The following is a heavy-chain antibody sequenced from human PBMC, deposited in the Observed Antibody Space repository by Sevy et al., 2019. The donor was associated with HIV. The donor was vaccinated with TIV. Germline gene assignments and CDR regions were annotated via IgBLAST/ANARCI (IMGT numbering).Heavy chain of an antibody. CDR3: ASGGGGSFAY. J-gene: IGHJ4*02. V-gene: IGHV1-18*01. CDR1: GYTFPSYG. D-gene: IGHD5-12*01. Sequence: ASVKVSCKASGYTFPSYGINWVRQAPGQGLEGMGWISAYRANANYAQKFQGRISLTTDRSTTTTYMELTTLEPDDTAVYFCASGGGGSFAYWGQGTQVTVSS. CDR2: ISAYRANA.